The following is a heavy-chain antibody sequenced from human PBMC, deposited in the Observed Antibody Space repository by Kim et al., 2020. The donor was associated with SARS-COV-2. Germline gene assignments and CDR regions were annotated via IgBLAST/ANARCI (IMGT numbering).Heavy chain of an antibody. CDR3: AKTGSSCYNY. CDR2: ST. Sequence: STYYADSVKGRFTISRDNSKNTLYLQMNSLRAEDTAVYYCAKTGSSCYNYWGQGTLVTVSS. J-gene: IGHJ4*02. D-gene: IGHD2-15*01. V-gene: IGHV3-23*01.